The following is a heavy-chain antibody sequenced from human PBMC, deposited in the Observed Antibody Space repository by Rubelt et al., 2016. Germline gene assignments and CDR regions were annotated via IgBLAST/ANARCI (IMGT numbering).Heavy chain of an antibody. D-gene: IGHD4-17*01. CDR3: TTLGPYGDSASSSFDY. V-gene: IGHV3-53*01. J-gene: IGHJ4*02. CDR1: GFTFSSSA. CDR2: IYTGGYT. Sequence: RLSCAASGFTFSSSAMNWVRQAPGKGLEWVSIIYTGGYTYYADFVKGRFTLSRDNSKNTLYLQMNSLRTEDTAVYYCTTLGPYGDSASSSFDYWGQGTLVTVSS.